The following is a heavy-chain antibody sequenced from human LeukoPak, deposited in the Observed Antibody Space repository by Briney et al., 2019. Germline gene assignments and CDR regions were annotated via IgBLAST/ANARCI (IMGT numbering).Heavy chain of an antibody. CDR2: ITGNTANT. D-gene: IGHD3-3*01. CDR1: GFTFSNYA. J-gene: IGHJ5*02. V-gene: IGHV3-23*01. CDR3: AKDPASTIFGVENWFDP. Sequence: GGSLRLSCAASGFTFSNYAMTWVRLAPGKGLEWVSAITGNTANTYYADSVKGRFTISRDNSKNTVYLQMNSLRAEDTAVYYCAKDPASTIFGVENWFDPWGQGTLVTVSS.